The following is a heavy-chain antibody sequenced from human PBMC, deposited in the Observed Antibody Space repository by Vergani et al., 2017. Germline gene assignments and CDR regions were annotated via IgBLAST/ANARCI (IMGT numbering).Heavy chain of an antibody. J-gene: IGHJ5*02. V-gene: IGHV3-9*02. Sequence: EVQLEESGGGLVLPGRSLRLSCVASGFTSAGYAMHWVRQAPGKGLEWVSGIRWNSNSISYADSVKGRFTISRDNAKNSLYLQMNSLRAEDKALYYCPKDLGTSSGGGWFDPWGQGTLVTVSS. D-gene: IGHD6-6*01. CDR2: IRWNSNSI. CDR1: GFTSAGYA. CDR3: PKDLGTSSGGGWFDP.